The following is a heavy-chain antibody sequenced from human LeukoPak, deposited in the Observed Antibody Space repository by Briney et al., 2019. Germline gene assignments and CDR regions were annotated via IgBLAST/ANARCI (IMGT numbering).Heavy chain of an antibody. Sequence: GGSLRLSCSASGFTFSRYAMHWVRQAPGKGLEYASGINDNGGRTHYGDSAKGRFSISRDNSKNTLHLQMSTLRAEDTALYYCVKDVGGSYAFDYWGQGILVTVAS. V-gene: IGHV3-64D*09. CDR2: INDNGGRT. D-gene: IGHD1-26*01. CDR3: VKDVGGSYAFDY. J-gene: IGHJ4*02. CDR1: GFTFSRYA.